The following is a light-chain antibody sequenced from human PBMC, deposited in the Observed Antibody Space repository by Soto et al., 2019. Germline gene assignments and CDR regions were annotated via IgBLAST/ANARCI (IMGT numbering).Light chain of an antibody. CDR2: DIS. J-gene: IGKJ4*01. CDR3: QQYESYSPLT. Sequence: EVVLTQSPVTLSLSPGERATLSCRASQSVRDLAWYQQKPGQTPRLLIYDISNRATGVPARFSGSGSGTDFTLTISSLQPDDFATYYCQQYESYSPLTFGGGTKVDIK. CDR1: QSVRD. V-gene: IGKV3-11*01.